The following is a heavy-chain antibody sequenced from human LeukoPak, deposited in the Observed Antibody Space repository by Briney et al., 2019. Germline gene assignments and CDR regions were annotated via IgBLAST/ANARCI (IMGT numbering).Heavy chain of an antibody. D-gene: IGHD6-19*01. CDR1: GDSVSINSAA. Sequence: SQTLSLTCAISGDSVSINSAAWNWIRQSPSRGLEWLGRTYRRSKWYNDYAVSVKSRITINPDISKNQFSLQLNSVTPEDTAVYYCARSPSPYSSGWYFDYWGQGTLVTVSS. CDR3: ARSPSPYSSGWYFDY. V-gene: IGHV6-1*01. J-gene: IGHJ4*02. CDR2: TYRRSKWYN.